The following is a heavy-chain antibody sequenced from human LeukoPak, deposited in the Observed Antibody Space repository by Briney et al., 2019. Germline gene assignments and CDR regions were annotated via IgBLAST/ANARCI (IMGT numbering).Heavy chain of an antibody. CDR2: IHHDGRT. CDR3: AREPVPQDYGDTVNAYDL. Sequence: SETLSLTCAVYGGSLSGHYWSWIRQSPGKGLEWIGDIHHDGRTKYSPSLKSRVSILLDTSKNEVSLRLTPVTAADTALYFCAREPVPQDYGDTVNAYDLWGQGAMVIVSS. CDR1: GGSLSGHY. V-gene: IGHV4-34*01. D-gene: IGHD4-17*01. J-gene: IGHJ3*01.